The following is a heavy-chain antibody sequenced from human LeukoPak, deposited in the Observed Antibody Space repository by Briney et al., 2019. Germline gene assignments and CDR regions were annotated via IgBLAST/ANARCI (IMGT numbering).Heavy chain of an antibody. D-gene: IGHD2-15*01. V-gene: IGHV4-59*05. Sequence: SETLSLTCTVSGGSISSDYWSWIRQPPGKGLEWIGSTYYSGNTYYNPSLKSRVTISVDTSKNQFSLKLSSVTAADTAVYYCARLRGSRNYWGQGALVTVSS. CDR3: ARLRGSRNY. CDR2: TYYSGNT. J-gene: IGHJ4*02. CDR1: GGSISSDY.